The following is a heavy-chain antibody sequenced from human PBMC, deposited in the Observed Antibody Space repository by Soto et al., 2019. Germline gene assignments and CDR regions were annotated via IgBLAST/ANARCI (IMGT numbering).Heavy chain of an antibody. J-gene: IGHJ5*02. CDR1: GGSISSGDYY. V-gene: IGHV4-30-4*01. CDR2: IYYSGST. CDR3: AREGYSSGLGWFNP. D-gene: IGHD6-19*01. Sequence: SETLSLTCTVSGGSISSGDYYWSWIRQPPGKGLEWIGYIYYSGSTYYNPSLKSRVTISVDTSKNQFSLKLSSVTAADTAVYYCAREGYSSGLGWFNPWGQGTLVTVSS.